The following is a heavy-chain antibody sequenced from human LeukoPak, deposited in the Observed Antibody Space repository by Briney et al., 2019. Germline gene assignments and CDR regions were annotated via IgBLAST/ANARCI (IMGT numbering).Heavy chain of an antibody. Sequence: GGSLRLSCAASGFTFCSYTMSWVCQALGKGPEWVSGISGSGASTYYADSVKGRFTISRDNSKNTLYLHMNSLRVEDTALYYCVNTFGVVIVNYWGPGTLVTVSS. CDR1: GFTFCSYT. CDR2: ISGSGAST. CDR3: VNTFGVVIVNY. J-gene: IGHJ4*02. D-gene: IGHD3-16*02. V-gene: IGHV3-23*01.